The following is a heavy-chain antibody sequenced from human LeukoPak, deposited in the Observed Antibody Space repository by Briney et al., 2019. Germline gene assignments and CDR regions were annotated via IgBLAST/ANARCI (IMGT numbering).Heavy chain of an antibody. D-gene: IGHD3-10*01. Sequence: ASVKVSCKASGYTFTSYGISWVRQAPGQGLEWMGWISAYNGNTNYAQKLQGRVTMTTDTSTSTAHMELRSLRSDDTAVYYCASSRITYYYGSGSLAYWGQGTLVTVSS. J-gene: IGHJ4*02. CDR2: ISAYNGNT. CDR3: ASSRITYYYGSGSLAY. CDR1: GYTFTSYG. V-gene: IGHV1-18*01.